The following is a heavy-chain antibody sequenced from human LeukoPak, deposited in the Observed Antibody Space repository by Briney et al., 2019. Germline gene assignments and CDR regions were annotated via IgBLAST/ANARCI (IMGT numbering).Heavy chain of an antibody. Sequence: WASVKVSCKAPGYTFTAYYIHWVRQAPGQGLEWMGIINPSGGSTSYAQKFQGRVTMTRDTSTSTVYMELSSLRSEDTAVYYCARDKWFGEFPIWGQGTLVTVSS. CDR3: ARDKWFGEFPI. V-gene: IGHV1-46*01. J-gene: IGHJ4*02. CDR2: INPSGGST. D-gene: IGHD3-10*01. CDR1: GYTFTAYY.